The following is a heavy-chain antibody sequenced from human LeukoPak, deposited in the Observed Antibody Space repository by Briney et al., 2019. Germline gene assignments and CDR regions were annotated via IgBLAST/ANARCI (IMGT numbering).Heavy chain of an antibody. CDR1: VYTLTELS. CDR3: ATGSAAGNMYYCYYLDV. CDR2: FDPEDGGT. J-gene: IGHJ6*03. Sequence: ASVKDSSKVSVYTLTELSMYWVREAPGKGLEWRGGFDPEDGGTIYAQKFQGRVTMTADTSPDTAYIDLSTPKYADTAVYYSATGSAAGNMYYCYYLDVWGKGTTVTIPS. D-gene: IGHD6-13*01. V-gene: IGHV1-24*01.